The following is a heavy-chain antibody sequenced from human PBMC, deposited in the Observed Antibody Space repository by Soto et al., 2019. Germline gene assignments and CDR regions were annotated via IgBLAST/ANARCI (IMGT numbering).Heavy chain of an antibody. CDR3: ARGGRRSPGMDV. J-gene: IGHJ6*02. V-gene: IGHV4-31*11. CDR1: GGSISSGGYS. CDR2: IYYSGST. Sequence: SETLSLTCAVSGGSISSGGYSWSWIRQPPGKGLEWIGYIYYSGSTYYNPSLKSRVTISVDTSKNQFSLKLSSVTAADTAVYYCARGGRRSPGMDVWGQGTPVTVSS.